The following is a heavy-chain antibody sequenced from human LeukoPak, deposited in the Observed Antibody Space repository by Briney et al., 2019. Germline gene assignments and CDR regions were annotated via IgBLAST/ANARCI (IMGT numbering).Heavy chain of an antibody. CDR3: AKDHQYDFDY. V-gene: IGHV1-18*01. D-gene: IGHD2-15*01. CDR1: GYSFATHG. J-gene: IGHJ4*02. Sequence: ASVQVSCKASGYSFATHGISWVRQAPGQGLEWMGWIGAYNGNTKDAQKFQGRVTMTTEISTSTAYMERRSVRSDDTALYYCAKDHQYDFDYWGQGTMVTV. CDR2: IGAYNGNT.